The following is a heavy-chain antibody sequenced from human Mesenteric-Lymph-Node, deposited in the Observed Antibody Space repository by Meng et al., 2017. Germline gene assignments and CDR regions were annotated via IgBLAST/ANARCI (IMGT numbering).Heavy chain of an antibody. D-gene: IGHD1-20*01. V-gene: IGHV4-4*02. CDR2: ISQRGST. CDR1: GGSITSNNW. J-gene: IGHJ4*02. Sequence: QVQLQESGPGLVKPSETLSLTCTVSGGSITSNNWWTCVRQPPGKGLEWIGEISQRGSTNYNPSLKSRVTISLDKSKNQFFLTLNSVTAADTAVYYCARASYSWNLGDFWGQGTLVTVSS. CDR3: ARASYSWNLGDF.